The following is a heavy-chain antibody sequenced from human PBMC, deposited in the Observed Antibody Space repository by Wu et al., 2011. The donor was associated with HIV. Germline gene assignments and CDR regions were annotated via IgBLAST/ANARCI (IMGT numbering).Heavy chain of an antibody. CDR2: HPLCMVK. V-gene: IGHV1-69*12. CDR3: AISTVTTSYFDY. D-gene: IGHD4-17*01. Sequence: QLVQSGAEVKKPGSSVKVSCKASGGTFSSYAIELGADRPLDKGLSGWRDHPLCMVKDTTRRSGRGRITITADESTSTVYMEVSSLTFEDTAIYYCAISTVTTSYFDYWGQGTQVTISS. CDR1: GGTFSSYA. J-gene: IGHJ4*02.